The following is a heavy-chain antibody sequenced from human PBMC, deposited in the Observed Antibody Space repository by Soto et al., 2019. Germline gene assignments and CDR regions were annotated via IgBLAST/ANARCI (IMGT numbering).Heavy chain of an antibody. CDR3: ARVVKGLRGVSSRFDY. CDR2: ISGPGSST. D-gene: IGHD3-10*01. J-gene: IGHJ4*02. Sequence: EVQLLESGGGLVQPGGSLRLACAASGFTFNSYAMSWVRQAPGKGLEWVSAISGPGSSTYYAGSVKGRFTISRDNSENTLHLQMNSLRVDDTAIYYCARVVKGLRGVSSRFDYWGQGTLVTVSS. V-gene: IGHV3-23*01. CDR1: GFTFNSYA.